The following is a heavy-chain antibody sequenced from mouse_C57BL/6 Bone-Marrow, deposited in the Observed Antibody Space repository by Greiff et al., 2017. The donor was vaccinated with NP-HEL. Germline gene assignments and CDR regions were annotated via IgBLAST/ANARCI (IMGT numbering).Heavy chain of an antibody. D-gene: IGHD2-2*01. V-gene: IGHV5-4*03. CDR3: ARVGYDGGFAY. CDR1: GFTFSSYA. CDR2: ISAGGSYT. J-gene: IGHJ3*01. Sequence: EVKLQESGGGLVKPGGSLKLSCAASGFTFSSYAMSWVRQTPEKRLEWVATISAGGSYTYYPDNVKGRFTFSRDNAKNNLYLQMSHLKSEDTAMYYFARVGYDGGFAYWGQGTLVTVSA.